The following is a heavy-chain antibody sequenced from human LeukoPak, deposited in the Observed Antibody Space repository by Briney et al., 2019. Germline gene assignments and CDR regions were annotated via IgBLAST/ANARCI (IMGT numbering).Heavy chain of an antibody. CDR2: ISSSSSYM. CDR1: GFTFSSYS. Sequence: PGGSLRLSCAASGFTFSSYSMNWVRQAPGKGLEWVSSISSSSSYMYYADSVKGRFTISRDNAKNSLYLQMNSLRAEDTAVYYCARDRVVPAAGGSYYFDYWGQGTLVTVSS. J-gene: IGHJ4*02. D-gene: IGHD2-2*01. V-gene: IGHV3-21*01. CDR3: ARDRVVPAAGGSYYFDY.